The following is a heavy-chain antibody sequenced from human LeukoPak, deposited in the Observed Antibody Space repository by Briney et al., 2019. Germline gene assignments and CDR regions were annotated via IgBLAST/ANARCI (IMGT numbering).Heavy chain of an antibody. CDR3: ARVAPMYSTSLYYLDY. D-gene: IGHD2-2*01. Sequence: GRSLRLSCAASGFTFSSHVMHWVRQAPGKGLEWVAVIWYDGGNKYYADSVKGRFTISRDNSKNTLYLQTNSLRAEDTAIYYCARVAPMYSTSLYYLDYWGQGTLVTVSS. J-gene: IGHJ4*02. CDR1: GFTFSSHV. V-gene: IGHV3-33*01. CDR2: IWYDGGNK.